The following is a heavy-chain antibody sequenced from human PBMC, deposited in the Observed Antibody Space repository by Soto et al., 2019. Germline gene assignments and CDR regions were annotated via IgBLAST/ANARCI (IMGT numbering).Heavy chain of an antibody. J-gene: IGHJ6*03. Sequence: SETLSLTCAVYGGSFSGYYWSWIRQPPGKGLEWIGEINHSGSTNYNPSLKSRVTISVDTSKNQLSLKLSSVTAADTAVYYCARGRRDIVVVPAAIRPRYYYYYMDVWGKGTTVTVSS. CDR3: ARGRRDIVVVPAAIRPRYYYYYMDV. V-gene: IGHV4-34*01. CDR1: GGSFSGYY. D-gene: IGHD2-2*01. CDR2: INHSGST.